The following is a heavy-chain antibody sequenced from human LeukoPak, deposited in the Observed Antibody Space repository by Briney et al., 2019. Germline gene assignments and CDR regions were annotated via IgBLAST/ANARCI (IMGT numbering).Heavy chain of an antibody. V-gene: IGHV3-23*01. D-gene: IGHD3-10*01. Sequence: GGSLRLSCAASGFTFSSYAMTWVRQAPGKGLEWVSVISGTGDSTYYADSVKGRFTISRENSMNTLYLQMNSLRAEDTAVYYCARDGYGSGSYSFDYWGQGTLVTVSS. CDR2: ISGTGDST. CDR3: ARDGYGSGSYSFDY. J-gene: IGHJ4*02. CDR1: GFTFSSYA.